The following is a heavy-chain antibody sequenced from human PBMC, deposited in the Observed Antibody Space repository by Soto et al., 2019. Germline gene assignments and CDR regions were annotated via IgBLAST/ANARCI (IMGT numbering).Heavy chain of an antibody. CDR3: ATELGENPASPFDA. Sequence: QVQLVQSGADVKKPGSPVKVSCQASGVTFSSETLGWVRQAPGQGLEWVGGIIPLFGTASYAQKFQGRVTITADESTSTVYMELSSLRSDDTAVYFCATELGENPASPFDAWGQGTLVTVSS. D-gene: IGHD3-10*01. J-gene: IGHJ4*02. CDR2: IIPLFGTA. CDR1: GVTFSSET. V-gene: IGHV1-69*01.